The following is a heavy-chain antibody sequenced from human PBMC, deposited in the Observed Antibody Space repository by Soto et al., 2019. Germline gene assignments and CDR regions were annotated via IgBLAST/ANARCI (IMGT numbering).Heavy chain of an antibody. J-gene: IGHJ6*03. V-gene: IGHV3-23*01. CDR3: ANSGIAVAGPTYYYYYMDV. CDR2: ISGSGGST. D-gene: IGHD6-19*01. CDR1: GFTFSSYA. Sequence: GGSLILSCAASGFTFSSYAMSWVRQAPGKGLEWVSAISGSGGSTYYADSVKGRFTISRDNSKNTLYLQMNSLRAEDTAVYYCANSGIAVAGPTYYYYYMDVWGKGTTVTVSS.